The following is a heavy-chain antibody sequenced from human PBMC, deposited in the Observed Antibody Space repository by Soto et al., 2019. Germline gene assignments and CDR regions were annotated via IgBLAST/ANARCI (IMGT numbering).Heavy chain of an antibody. V-gene: IGHV5-51*01. CDR1: GYKFGSAW. D-gene: IGHD3-3*02. Sequence: PXDSLTISSKGVGYKFGSAWIGLVRQMPGKGLEWMGIIKPGTSDIRYSPSCRGHVTISADEAVSTAYLQWSSLKASDTAMYYCARQLSHICDSWGQGTLVTVSS. J-gene: IGHJ4*02. CDR3: ARQLSHICDS. CDR2: IKPGTSDI.